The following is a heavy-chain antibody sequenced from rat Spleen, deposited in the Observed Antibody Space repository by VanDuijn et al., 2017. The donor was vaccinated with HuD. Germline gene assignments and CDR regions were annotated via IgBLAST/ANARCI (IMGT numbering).Heavy chain of an antibody. CDR2: ISYDGYIT. V-gene: IGHV5-29*01. J-gene: IGHJ3*01. CDR3: VRYGSYDNWFAF. D-gene: IGHD1-12*02. Sequence: EVQLVESDGDLVQPGRSLKLSCAASGFTSSDYYMAWVRQAPTKGLEWVATISYDGYITYYRASVKGRFTISRDNAKSTLYLQMDSLRSEDTATYYCVRYGSYDNWFAFWGQGTLVTVSS. CDR1: GFTSSDYY.